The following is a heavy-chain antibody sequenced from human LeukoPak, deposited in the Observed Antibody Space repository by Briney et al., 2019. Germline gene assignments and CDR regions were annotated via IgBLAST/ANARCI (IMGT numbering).Heavy chain of an antibody. V-gene: IGHV1-69*06. CDR2: IIPIFGTA. D-gene: IGHD3-10*01. CDR3: ARDQLLWFGESGHFDY. J-gene: IGHJ4*02. Sequence: ASVKVSCKASGGTFSSYAISWVRQAPGQGLEWMGGIIPIFGTANYAQKFQGRVTITADKSTSTAYMELSSLRSEDTAVYYCARDQLLWFGESGHFDYWGQGTLVTVSS. CDR1: GGTFSSYA.